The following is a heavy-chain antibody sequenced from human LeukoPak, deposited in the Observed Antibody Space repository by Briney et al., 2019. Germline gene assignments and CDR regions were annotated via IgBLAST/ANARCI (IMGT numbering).Heavy chain of an antibody. V-gene: IGHV4-4*07. CDR2: IYTSGST. CDR3: ARAGRFLEWLFFDY. Sequence: PSETLSLTCTVSGGSISSYYWSWIRQPAGKGLEWIGRIYTSGSTNYNPSLKSRVTMSVDTSKNQFSLKLSSVTAADTAVYYCARAGRFLEWLFFDYWGQGTLVTVSS. CDR1: GGSISSYY. J-gene: IGHJ4*02. D-gene: IGHD3-3*01.